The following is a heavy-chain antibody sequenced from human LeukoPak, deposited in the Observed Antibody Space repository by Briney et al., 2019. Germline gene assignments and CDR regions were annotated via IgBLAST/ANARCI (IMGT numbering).Heavy chain of an antibody. D-gene: IGHD3-3*01. CDR3: AKVPRRNYDFWSGRYYFDY. J-gene: IGHJ4*02. Sequence: GGSLRLSCAASGFTFSSYGMHWVRQAPGKGLEWVAFIRYDGSNKYYADSVKGRFTISRDNSKNTLYLQMNSLRAEDTAVYYCAKVPRRNYDFWSGRYYFDYWGQGTLVTVSS. V-gene: IGHV3-30*02. CDR1: GFTFSSYG. CDR2: IRYDGSNK.